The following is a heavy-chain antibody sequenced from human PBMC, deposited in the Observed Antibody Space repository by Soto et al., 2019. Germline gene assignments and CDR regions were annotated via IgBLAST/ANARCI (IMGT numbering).Heavy chain of an antibody. CDR3: RVVPWFGELSYFDY. Sequence: GGSLRLSCTASGFTFGDYAMSWVRQAPGKGLEWVGFIRSKAYGGTTEYAASVKGRFTISRDDSKSIAYLQMNSLKTEDTAVYYCRVVPWFGELSYFDYWGQGTLVTVSS. CDR1: GFTFGDYA. J-gene: IGHJ4*02. V-gene: IGHV3-49*04. D-gene: IGHD3-10*01. CDR2: IRSKAYGGTT.